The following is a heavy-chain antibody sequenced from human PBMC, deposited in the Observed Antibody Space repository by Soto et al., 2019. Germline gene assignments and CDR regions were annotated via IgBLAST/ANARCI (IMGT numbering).Heavy chain of an antibody. CDR1: GGTFSSYA. CDR2: IIPIFGTA. V-gene: IGHV1-69*13. Sequence: SVKVSCKASGGTFSSYAISWVRQAPGQGLEWMGGIIPIFGTANYAQKFQGRVTITADESTSTAYMELSSLRSEDTAVYYCAREDTECIGGSCRPDWFDPWGQGTLVTVSS. CDR3: AREDTECIGGSCRPDWFDP. J-gene: IGHJ5*02. D-gene: IGHD2-15*01.